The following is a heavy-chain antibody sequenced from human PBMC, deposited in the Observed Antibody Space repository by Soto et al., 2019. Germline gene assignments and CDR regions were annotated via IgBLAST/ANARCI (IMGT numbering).Heavy chain of an antibody. Sequence: PGGSLRLSCAASGFTFSNAWMNWVRQAPGKGLEWVGRIKSKTDGGTTDYAAPVKGRFTISRDDSKNTLYLQMNSLKTEDTALYYCTIQNARGVPDYWGQGTLVTVSS. J-gene: IGHJ4*02. D-gene: IGHD3-10*01. CDR2: IKSKTDGGTT. CDR1: GFTFSNAW. V-gene: IGHV3-15*07. CDR3: TIQNARGVPDY.